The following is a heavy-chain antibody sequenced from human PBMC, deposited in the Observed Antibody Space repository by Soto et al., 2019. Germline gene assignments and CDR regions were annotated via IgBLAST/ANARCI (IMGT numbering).Heavy chain of an antibody. J-gene: IGHJ1*01. D-gene: IGHD6-19*01. V-gene: IGHV4-39*01. CDR3: ATPYYSSSGDFQH. CDR1: GGSISSSSYY. CDR2: IYYSGST. Sequence: SETLSLTCTVSGGSISSSSYYWGWIRQPPGKGLEWIGSIYYSGSTYYNPSLKSRVTISVDTSKNQFSLKLSSVTAADTAVYYCATPYYSSSGDFQHWGQGTLVTVSS.